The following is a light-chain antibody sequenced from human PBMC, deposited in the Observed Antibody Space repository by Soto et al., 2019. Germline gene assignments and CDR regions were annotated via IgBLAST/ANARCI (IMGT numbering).Light chain of an antibody. CDR3: CSSAPESTYV. J-gene: IGLJ1*01. Sequence: QSVLAQPASVSGSPGQSITISCTGTSRDVGAYDAVSWYQQYPGKAPQVIIYRGTKRPSGVSSRFSGSVSGNTASLTVSGLQSEDEAEYFCCSSAPESTYVFGTGTKLTVL. CDR1: SRDVGAYDA. V-gene: IGLV2-23*01. CDR2: RGT.